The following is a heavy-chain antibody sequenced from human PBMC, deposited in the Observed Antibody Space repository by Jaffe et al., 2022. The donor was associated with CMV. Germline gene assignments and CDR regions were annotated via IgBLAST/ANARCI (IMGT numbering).Heavy chain of an antibody. D-gene: IGHD2-15*01. CDR3: ARDIGPRPRNYFDS. V-gene: IGHV3-33*08. Sequence: QMQLIESGGGVVQPGGTLRLSCAASGFTFSHYGMHWVRQAPGKGLEWVALTWSDGYDKLYADSVKGRFAISRDNSKSILYLDMNSLRVDDTALYYCARDIGPRPRNYFDSWGQGTLVTVSS. J-gene: IGHJ4*02. CDR2: TWSDGYDK. CDR1: GFTFSHYG.